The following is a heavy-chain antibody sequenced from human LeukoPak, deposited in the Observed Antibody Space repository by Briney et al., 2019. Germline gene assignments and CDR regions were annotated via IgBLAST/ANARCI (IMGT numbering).Heavy chain of an antibody. Sequence: GGSLRLSCAASGFTVSSNYMSWVRQAPGKGLEWVSVIYSGGSTYYADSVKGRFTISRDNSKNTLYLQMNSLRAEDTAVYYCARDRGSSGPLALDIWGQGTMVTVSS. D-gene: IGHD3-22*01. CDR1: GFTVSSNY. J-gene: IGHJ3*02. CDR3: ARDRGSSGPLALDI. CDR2: IYSGGST. V-gene: IGHV3-53*01.